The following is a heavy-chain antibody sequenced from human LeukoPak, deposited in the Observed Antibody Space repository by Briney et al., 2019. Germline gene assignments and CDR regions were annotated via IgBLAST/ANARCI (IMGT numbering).Heavy chain of an antibody. CDR3: AKDAGLYYYDSSGYQGPYFDY. J-gene: IGHJ4*02. CDR1: GFTFSSYG. CDR2: IRYDGSNK. D-gene: IGHD3-22*01. Sequence: WESLRLSCAASGFTFSSYGMHWVRQAPGKGLEWVAFIRYDGSNKYYADSVKGRFTISRDNSKNTLYLQMNSLRAEDTAVYYCAKDAGLYYYDSSGYQGPYFDYWGQGTLVTVSS. V-gene: IGHV3-30*02.